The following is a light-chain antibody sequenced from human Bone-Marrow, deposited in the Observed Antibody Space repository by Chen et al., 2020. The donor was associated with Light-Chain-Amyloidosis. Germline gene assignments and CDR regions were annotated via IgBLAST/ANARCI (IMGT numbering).Light chain of an antibody. CDR1: SGVNVGPYY. V-gene: IGLV5-45*01. CDR3: MIWYSTTLV. CDR2: YKSDSDQ. Sequence: QAVLTQPASLSASPGASASLTCTVRSGVNVGPYYIYWYQQKPGSPPHHLLSYKSDSDQRLASGVPGRFSGSKAASATAGILLSSGLQSEDEAYYYCMIWYSTTLVFGGWTKLTVL. J-gene: IGLJ3*02.